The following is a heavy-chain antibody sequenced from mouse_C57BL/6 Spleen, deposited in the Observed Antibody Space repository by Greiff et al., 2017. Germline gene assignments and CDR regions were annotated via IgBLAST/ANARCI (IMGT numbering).Heavy chain of an antibody. J-gene: IGHJ4*01. CDR1: GFTFSDYG. CDR2: ISSGSSTI. D-gene: IGHD1-1*02. Sequence: DVHLVESGGGLVKPGGSLKLSCAASGFTFSDYGMHWVRQAPEKGLEWVAYISSGSSTIYYADTVKGRFTISRDNAKNTLFLQMTSLRSEDTAMYYCARFYGPDYYAMDYWGQGTSVTVSS. CDR3: ARFYGPDYYAMDY. V-gene: IGHV5-17*01.